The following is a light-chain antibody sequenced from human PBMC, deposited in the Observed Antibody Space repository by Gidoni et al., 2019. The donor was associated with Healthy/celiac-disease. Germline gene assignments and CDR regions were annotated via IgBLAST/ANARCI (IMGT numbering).Light chain of an antibody. Sequence: DIQLTQSPSFLSASVGDRVTITCRASQGISSYLAWYQQTPGKDPKLLIYAASTLQRRVPSRFSGSGSGTEFTLTISSLQPEDFATYYCQQLNSYPLFTFGPGTKVDIK. CDR3: QQLNSYPLFT. CDR2: AAS. CDR1: QGISSY. J-gene: IGKJ3*01. V-gene: IGKV1-9*01.